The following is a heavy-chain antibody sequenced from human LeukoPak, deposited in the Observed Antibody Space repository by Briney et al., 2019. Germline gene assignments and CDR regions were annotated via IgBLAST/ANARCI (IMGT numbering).Heavy chain of an antibody. D-gene: IGHD2-15*01. CDR2: IYYSGST. Sequence: PSETLSLTCTVSGGSISSYYWSWIRQPPGKGLEWIGYIYYSGSTNYNPSLKSRVTISVDTSKNQFSLKLSSVTAADTAVYYCARGLPGGDAFDIWGQGTMVTVSS. CDR3: ARGLPGGDAFDI. V-gene: IGHV4-59*01. J-gene: IGHJ3*02. CDR1: GGSISSYY.